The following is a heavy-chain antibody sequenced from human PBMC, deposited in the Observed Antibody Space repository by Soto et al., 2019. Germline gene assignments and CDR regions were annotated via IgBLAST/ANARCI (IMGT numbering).Heavy chain of an antibody. D-gene: IGHD1-1*01. V-gene: IGHV3-23*01. CDR2: ISGSGGST. J-gene: IGHJ6*02. Sequence: GGSLRLSCAASGFTFGSYAMSWVLQAPGKGLEWVSAISGSGGSTYYADSVKGRFTISRDNSKNTLYLQMNSLRAEDTAVYYCAKVLRRRNTGNYGMDVWGQGTTVTVSS. CDR3: AKVLRRRNTGNYGMDV. CDR1: GFTFGSYA.